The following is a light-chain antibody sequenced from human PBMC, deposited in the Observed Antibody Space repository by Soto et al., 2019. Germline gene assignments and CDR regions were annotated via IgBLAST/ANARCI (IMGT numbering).Light chain of an antibody. CDR2: DNN. CDR1: SSNIGNNY. Sequence: QSVLTQPPSVSAAPGQKVTISCSGSSSNIGNNYVSWYQQLLGTAPKVLIYDNNKRPSAIPDRFSGSTYCTSATLGITVLQPGDEADDYCGTWDSSMRRWVFGGGTKLTVL. V-gene: IGLV1-51*01. CDR3: GTWDSSMRRWV. J-gene: IGLJ3*02.